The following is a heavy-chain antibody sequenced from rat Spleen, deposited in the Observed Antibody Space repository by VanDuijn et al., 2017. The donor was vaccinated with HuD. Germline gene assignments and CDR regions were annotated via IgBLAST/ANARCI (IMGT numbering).Heavy chain of an antibody. D-gene: IGHD1-4*01. Sequence: EVQLVESGGGLVQPGRSMKLSCAALGFTFSNYYMAWVRQAPTKGLEWVASISTGGGSTYYRDSVKGRFTISRDNAKSTLYLQMNSLRSEDTATYYCTRERVPGYNYWYFDFWGPGTMVTVSS. CDR3: TRERVPGYNYWYFDF. V-gene: IGHV5-25*01. J-gene: IGHJ1*01. CDR1: GFTFSNYY. CDR2: ISTGGGST.